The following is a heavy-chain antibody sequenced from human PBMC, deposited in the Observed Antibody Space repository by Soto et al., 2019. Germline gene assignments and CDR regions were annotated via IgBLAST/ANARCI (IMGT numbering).Heavy chain of an antibody. CDR1: GFTVSSKY. CDR2: IQSGGPT. D-gene: IGHD2-15*01. Sequence: EVQLVESGGGLVQPGGSLRLSCAASGFTVSSKYMSWVRQAPGKGLEWVSLIQSGGPTYYADSVKGRFTISRDTSENTVHLQMDSLRAEDTAVYYCARDDVLCDGGRCYGVPLDVWGKGPTFTVSS. V-gene: IGHV3-66*01. CDR3: ARDDVLCDGGRCYGVPLDV. J-gene: IGHJ6*04.